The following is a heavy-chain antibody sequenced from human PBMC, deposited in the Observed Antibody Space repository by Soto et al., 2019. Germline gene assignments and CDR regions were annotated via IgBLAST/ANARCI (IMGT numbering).Heavy chain of an antibody. J-gene: IGHJ4*02. D-gene: IGHD5-18*01. CDR1: GGTFSTYA. Sequence: SVKVSCKAPGGTFSTYAVSWVRQAPGQGLEWMGGIIPMFGTANYAQRFQDRVTITADESTNTVYMELSSLRSEDTAVYFCASGIQLWLRRINNGYAGWGQGTLVTVS. CDR2: IIPMFGTA. V-gene: IGHV1-69*13. CDR3: ASGIQLWLRRINNGYAG.